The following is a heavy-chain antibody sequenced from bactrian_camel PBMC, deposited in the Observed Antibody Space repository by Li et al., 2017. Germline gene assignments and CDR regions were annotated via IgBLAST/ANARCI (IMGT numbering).Heavy chain of an antibody. Sequence: HVQLVESGGGSVEVGGSLRLSCTAPGFTSNLCGIDWYRQAAGKQREWVSRISTNGQISYTPSVKGRFTASRDNAQNTVYLQMNSLKPDDTAVYSCARVRGVVAVGLVDYWGQGTQVTVS. V-gene: IGHV3S53*01. CDR2: ISTNGQI. J-gene: IGHJ4*01. D-gene: IGHD6*01. CDR1: GFTSNLCG. CDR3: ARVRGVVAVGLVDY.